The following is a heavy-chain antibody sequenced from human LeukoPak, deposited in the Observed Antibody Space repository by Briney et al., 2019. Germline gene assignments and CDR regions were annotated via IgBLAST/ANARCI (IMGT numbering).Heavy chain of an antibody. CDR1: GFTFSRYW. J-gene: IGHJ4*02. V-gene: IGHV3-30*03. CDR2: ISYDGSNK. D-gene: IGHD2-2*01. CDR3: ARGEWFSSTSCPCGY. Sequence: EAGGSLRLSCAASGFTFSRYWMHWVRQAPGKGLEWVAVISYDGSNKYYADSVKGRFTISRDNSKNTLYLQMNSLRAEDTAVYYCARGEWFSSTSCPCGYWGQGTLVTVSS.